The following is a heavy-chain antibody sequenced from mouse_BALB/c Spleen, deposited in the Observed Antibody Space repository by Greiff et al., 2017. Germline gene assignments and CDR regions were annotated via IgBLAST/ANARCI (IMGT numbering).Heavy chain of an antibody. V-gene: IGHV5-9-4*01. CDR2: ISSGGSYT. CDR1: GFTFSSYA. D-gene: IGHD1-2*01. Sequence: EVQLVESGGGLVKPGGSLKLSCAASGFTFSSYAMSWVRQSPEKRLEWVAEISSGGSYTYYPDTVTGRFTISRDNAKNTLYLEMSSLRSEDTAMYYCARDSNSLLRLGFAYWGQGTLVTVSA. J-gene: IGHJ3*01. CDR3: ARDSNSLLRLGFAY.